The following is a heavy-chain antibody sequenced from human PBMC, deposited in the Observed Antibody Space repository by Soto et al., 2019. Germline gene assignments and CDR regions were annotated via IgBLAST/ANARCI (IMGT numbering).Heavy chain of an antibody. CDR3: TRHVDCSGGSCYSGYYYYMDV. D-gene: IGHD2-15*01. Sequence: GGSLRLSCAASGFTFSDSAIHWVRQASGEGLEWVGRIRSKPKTDATAYAASVKGRFTISREDSKNKAYLQMNSLKTEDTAVYYCTRHVDCSGGSCYSGYYYYMDVWGKGTTVTVSS. CDR1: GFTFSDSA. CDR2: IRSKPKTDAT. J-gene: IGHJ6*03. V-gene: IGHV3-73*01.